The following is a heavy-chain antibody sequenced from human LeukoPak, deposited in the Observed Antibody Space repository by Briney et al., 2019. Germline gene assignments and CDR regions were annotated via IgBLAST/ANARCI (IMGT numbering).Heavy chain of an antibody. CDR1: GFTFSNYV. D-gene: IGHD6-19*01. J-gene: IGHJ4*02. V-gene: IGHV3-33*06. CDR3: AKDHLNRGWSYFDS. CDR2: ISSDGSAK. Sequence: PGGSLRLSCAASGFTFSNYVMHWVRQAPGKGLEWVAIISSDGSAKSYADSVKGRFTISRDNSKNTVYLQMNSLRAEDTAVYYCAKDHLNRGWSYFDSWGQGTLVTVSS.